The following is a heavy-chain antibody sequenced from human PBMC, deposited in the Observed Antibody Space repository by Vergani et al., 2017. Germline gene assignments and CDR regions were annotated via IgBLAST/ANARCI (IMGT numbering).Heavy chain of an antibody. D-gene: IGHD3-3*01. Sequence: EVQLVQSGAEVKKPGESLRISCKGSGYSFTSYWISWVRQMPXKGLEWMGRIDPSDSYTNYSPSFQGHVTSSADKSISTAYLQWSSLKASDTAMYYCARHRDYDFWSGYANWFDPWGQGTLVTVSS. CDR3: ARHRDYDFWSGYANWFDP. CDR1: GYSFTSYW. CDR2: IDPSDSYT. J-gene: IGHJ5*02. V-gene: IGHV5-10-1*03.